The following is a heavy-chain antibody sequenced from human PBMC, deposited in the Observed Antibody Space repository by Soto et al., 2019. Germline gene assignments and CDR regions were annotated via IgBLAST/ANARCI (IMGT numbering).Heavy chain of an antibody. J-gene: IGHJ6*01. CDR1: GYPFTSYC. CDR3: AREYFTILGVVIRDSYYYGMDV. CDR2: LSTYNGNT. Sequence: ASVQVSCKASGYPFTSYCVRLVRQAPGQGLEWIPPLSTYNGNTNYAQKLQGRVTMTTDTSTSTAYMELRSLRSDDTAVYYCAREYFTILGVVIRDSYYYGMDVWGQGTTVTVSS. V-gene: IGHV1-18*04. D-gene: IGHD3-3*01.